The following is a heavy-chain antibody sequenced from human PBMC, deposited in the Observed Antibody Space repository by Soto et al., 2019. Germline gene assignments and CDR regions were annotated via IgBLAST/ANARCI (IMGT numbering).Heavy chain of an antibody. CDR1: GFTFSSYA. J-gene: IGHJ4*02. CDR3: ARDFHSSSPEF. V-gene: IGHV3-23*01. CDR2: IRGSGAYT. D-gene: IGHD6-6*01. Sequence: EVQLLESGGGLVQPGESLRLSCAASGFTFSSYALSWVRQAPGKGLEWVSSIRGSGAYTYYAESVKGRFTISRDNSKKTLFLQMNNLRAEDTAVYYCARDFHSSSPEFWGQGTLVTVSS.